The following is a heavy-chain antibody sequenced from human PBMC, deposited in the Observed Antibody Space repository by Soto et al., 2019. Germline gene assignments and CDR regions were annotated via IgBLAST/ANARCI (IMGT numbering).Heavy chain of an antibody. J-gene: IGHJ4*02. Sequence: PGGSLRLSCAASGFTFSSYAMHWVRQAPGKGLEWVAVISYDGSNKYYADSVKGRFTISRDNSKNTLYLQMNSLRAEDTAVYYCASQFIYDSSGYHPFDYWGQGTLVTVSS. V-gene: IGHV3-30-3*01. CDR3: ASQFIYDSSGYHPFDY. CDR2: ISYDGSNK. D-gene: IGHD3-22*01. CDR1: GFTFSSYA.